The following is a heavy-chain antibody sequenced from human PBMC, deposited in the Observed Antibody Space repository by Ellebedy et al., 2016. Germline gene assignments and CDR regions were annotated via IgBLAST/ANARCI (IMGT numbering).Heavy chain of an antibody. D-gene: IGHD3-16*02. Sequence: ASVKVSCKASGGTFSSYAISWVRQAPGQGLEWMGWINAGNGNTNYAQKLQGRVTMTTDTSTSTAYMELRSLRSDDTAVYYCARDSRVTFGGLIVYFDFWGQGTLVTVSS. CDR3: ARDSRVTFGGLIVYFDF. CDR2: INAGNGNT. V-gene: IGHV1-18*01. J-gene: IGHJ4*02. CDR1: GGTFSSYA.